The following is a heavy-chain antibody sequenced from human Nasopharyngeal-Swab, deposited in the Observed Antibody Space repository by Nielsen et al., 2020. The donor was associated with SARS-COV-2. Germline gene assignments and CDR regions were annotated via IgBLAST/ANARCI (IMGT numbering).Heavy chain of an antibody. CDR1: GFTFSDYY. Sequence: GESLKISCAASGFTFSDYYMSWIRQAPGKGLEWVPYISSSGSTIYYADSVKGRFTISRDNAKNSLYLQMNSLRAEDTAVYYCARELGVWSGGYYYYGMDVWGQGTTVTVSS. CDR2: ISSSGSTI. D-gene: IGHD3-3*01. J-gene: IGHJ6*02. CDR3: ARELGVWSGGYYYYGMDV. V-gene: IGHV3-11*04.